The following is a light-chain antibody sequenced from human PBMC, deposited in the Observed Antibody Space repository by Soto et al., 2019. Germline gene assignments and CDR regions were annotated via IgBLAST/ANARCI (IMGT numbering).Light chain of an antibody. CDR2: EVS. J-gene: IGLJ2*01. CDR1: SSDVGGYNY. CDR3: SSYGGSNTVV. Sequence: QSVLTQPPSASGSPGQSVTISCTGSSSDVGGYNYVSWYQQHPGKAPKLMIYEVSKRPSGVPDRLSGSKSGNTASLTVSGLQAEDEADYYCSSYGGSNTVVFGRGTKLIVL. V-gene: IGLV2-8*01.